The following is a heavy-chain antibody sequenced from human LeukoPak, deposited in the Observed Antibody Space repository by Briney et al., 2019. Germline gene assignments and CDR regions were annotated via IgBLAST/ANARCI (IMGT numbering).Heavy chain of an antibody. CDR2: IYYSGRT. CDR1: GGSISGSNYY. V-gene: IGHV4-39*01. D-gene: IGHD5-24*01. J-gene: IGHJ4*02. CDR3: ARHEEEDGYNAKTFHY. Sequence: PSETLSLTCTVSGGSISGSNYYWGWIRQPPGMGLKWIGSIYYSGRTYYNPPLKSRVTISVDTSNNHFPLRLSSVTAADTAVYYCARHEEEDGYNAKTFHYWGQGTLVTVSS.